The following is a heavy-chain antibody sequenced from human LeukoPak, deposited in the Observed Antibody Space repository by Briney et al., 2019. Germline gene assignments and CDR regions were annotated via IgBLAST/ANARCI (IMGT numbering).Heavy chain of an antibody. D-gene: IGHD1-1*01. CDR2: ISSSGSTI. CDR1: GFTFSDYY. V-gene: IGHV3-11*04. J-gene: IGHJ4*02. Sequence: GGSLRLSCAASGFTFSDYYMSWIRQAPGKGLEWVSYISSSGSTIYYADSVKGRFTISRDNAKNSLYLQMNSLRGEDTAVYYCARVGSLAAGTFFFDNWGQGTLVTVSS. CDR3: ARVGSLAAGTFFFDN.